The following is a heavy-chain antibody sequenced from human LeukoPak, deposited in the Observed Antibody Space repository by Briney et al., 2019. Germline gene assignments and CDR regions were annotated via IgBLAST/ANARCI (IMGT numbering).Heavy chain of an antibody. Sequence: SETLSLNCAVYGGSFSGYYWSWIRQPPGKGLEWIGEINHSESTNYNPSLKSRVTISVDTSKNQFSLKLSSVTAADTAVYYCARAQQLVRYYYGMDVWGKGTTVTVSS. J-gene: IGHJ6*04. CDR3: ARAQQLVRYYYGMDV. V-gene: IGHV4-34*01. CDR2: INHSEST. D-gene: IGHD6-13*01. CDR1: GGSFSGYY.